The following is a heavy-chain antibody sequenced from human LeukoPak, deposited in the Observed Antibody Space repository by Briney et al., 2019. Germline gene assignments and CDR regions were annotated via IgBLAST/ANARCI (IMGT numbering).Heavy chain of an antibody. D-gene: IGHD3-22*01. J-gene: IGHJ4*02. Sequence: SETLSLTCAVYGGSFSGYYWSWIRQPPGKGLEWIGEINQSGSPNYNPSLKSRITISVDTSKNQFSLKLRSVTAADTAVSYCARVIGDVSGYYVDYWGQGALVTVSS. CDR1: GGSFSGYY. V-gene: IGHV4-34*01. CDR3: ARVIGDVSGYYVDY. CDR2: INQSGSP.